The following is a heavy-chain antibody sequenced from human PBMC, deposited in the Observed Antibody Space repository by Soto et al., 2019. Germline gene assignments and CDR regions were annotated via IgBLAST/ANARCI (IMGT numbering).Heavy chain of an antibody. Sequence: GESLKISCKGSGYSFTSYWIAWVRQMPGKGLEWMGIIYSGDSDTRYSPSFQGQVTISVDKSTSTAYLQWSSLRASDTAMYYCARRFDFWSGFEYWGQGTLVTVSS. J-gene: IGHJ4*02. CDR1: GYSFTSYW. D-gene: IGHD3-3*01. V-gene: IGHV5-51*01. CDR2: IYSGDSDT. CDR3: ARRFDFWSGFEY.